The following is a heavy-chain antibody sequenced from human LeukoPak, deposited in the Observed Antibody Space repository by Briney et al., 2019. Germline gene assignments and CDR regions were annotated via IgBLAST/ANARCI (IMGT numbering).Heavy chain of an antibody. D-gene: IGHD4-17*01. V-gene: IGHV3-7*01. CDR2: IKQDGGEK. Sequence: GGSLRLSCAASEFTISSYWMSWVRQAPGKGLEWVANIKQDGGEKYYLDSVKGRFTVSRDNAKNSLYLQMSSLRAEDTAVYYCARVGARQILEYWGQGTLVTVSS. J-gene: IGHJ4*02. CDR1: EFTISSYW. CDR3: ARVGARQILEY.